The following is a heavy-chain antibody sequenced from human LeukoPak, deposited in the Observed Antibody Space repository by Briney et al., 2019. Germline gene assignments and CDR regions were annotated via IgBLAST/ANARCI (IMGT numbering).Heavy chain of an antibody. CDR2: IIPILGIA. D-gene: IGHD3-9*01. Sequence: GASVKVSCKASGYTFTSYDINWVRQAPGQGLEWMGRIIPILGIANYAQKFQGRVTITADKSTSTAYMELSSLRSEDTAVYYCARLDVLRYFDWSPAGGMDVWGQGTTVTVSS. V-gene: IGHV1-69*04. CDR3: ARLDVLRYFDWSPAGGMDV. CDR1: GYTFTSYD. J-gene: IGHJ6*02.